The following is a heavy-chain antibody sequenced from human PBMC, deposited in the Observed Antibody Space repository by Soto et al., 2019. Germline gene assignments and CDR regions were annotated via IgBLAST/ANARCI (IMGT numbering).Heavy chain of an antibody. J-gene: IGHJ4*02. CDR1: GYTFSSYD. Sequence: VASVKVSCKASGYTFSSYDITWVRQAPGQGLEWMGWISTSKGNTIYARNFQGRVTMTTDTSTGTVYMEVRSLRYDDTAVYYRARGDTSYSYWGQGTLVTVSS. CDR2: ISTSKGNT. V-gene: IGHV1-18*04. CDR3: ARGDTSYSY. D-gene: IGHD5-18*01.